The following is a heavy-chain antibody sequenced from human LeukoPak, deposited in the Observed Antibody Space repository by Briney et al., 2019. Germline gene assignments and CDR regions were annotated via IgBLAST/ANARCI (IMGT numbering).Heavy chain of an antibody. CDR3: ARQRRDAYNYIDWFDP. CDR1: GGSISNNY. D-gene: IGHD5-24*01. V-gene: IGHV4-59*08. Sequence: SETLSPTCTVSGGSISNNYWSWIRQPPGKGLEWIGYIYYSGSTNYNPSLKSRVTISVDTSKNQLSLKLTSVTAADTAVYYCARQRRDAYNYIDWFDPWGQGTLVTVSS. CDR2: IYYSGST. J-gene: IGHJ5*02.